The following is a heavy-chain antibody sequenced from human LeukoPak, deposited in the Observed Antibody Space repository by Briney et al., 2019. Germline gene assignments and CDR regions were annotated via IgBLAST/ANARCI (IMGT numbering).Heavy chain of an antibody. Sequence: PGGSLGLSCAASGFAFDDCAMHWVRRAPGKGLEWVSGISWNSGSIGYADSVKGRFTIYRDNAKNSQYLQMNSLRAEDTALYYCAKDVLTATTFDSGMNVWGQGTTVTVSS. V-gene: IGHV3-9*01. CDR3: AKDVLTATTFDSGMNV. D-gene: IGHD1-20*01. CDR2: ISWNSGSI. J-gene: IGHJ6*02. CDR1: GFAFDDCA.